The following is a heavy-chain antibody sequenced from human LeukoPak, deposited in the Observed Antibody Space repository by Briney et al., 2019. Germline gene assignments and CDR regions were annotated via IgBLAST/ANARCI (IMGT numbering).Heavy chain of an antibody. CDR3: ARAMAAAGLDY. D-gene: IGHD6-13*01. J-gene: IGHJ4*02. V-gene: IGHV3-21*01. CDR1: GFTFSSYV. CDR2: ISSSSSYI. Sequence: GGSLRLSCAASGFTFSSYVMTWVRQAPGRGLEWVSSISSSSSYIYYADSVKGRFTISRDNAKNSLYLQMNSLRAEDTAVYYCARAMAAAGLDYWGQGTLVTVSS.